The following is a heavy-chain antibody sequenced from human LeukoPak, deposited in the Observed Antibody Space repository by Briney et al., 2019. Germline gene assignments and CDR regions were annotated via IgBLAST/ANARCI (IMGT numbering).Heavy chain of an antibody. CDR2: ISYDGSHK. CDR3: AKEITRPNRAVAGLNY. J-gene: IGHJ4*02. CDR1: GFTFSSYG. V-gene: IGHV3-30*18. Sequence: GGSLRLSCAASGFTFSSYGMHWVRQAPGKGLEWVAIISYDGSHKYYADSVKGRFTISRDNSKNTLYLQMNSLRAEDTAMNYCAKEITRPNRAVAGLNYWGQGTLVTVSS. D-gene: IGHD6-19*01.